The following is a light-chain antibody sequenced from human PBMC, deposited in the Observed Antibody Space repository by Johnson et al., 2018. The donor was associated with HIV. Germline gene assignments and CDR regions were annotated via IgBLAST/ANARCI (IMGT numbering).Light chain of an antibody. V-gene: IGLV1-51*01. Sequence: QSVLTQPPSVSVAPGQKVTISCSGSSSNIGNNYVSWYQQLPGTAPKLLIYDNNKRPSGIPDRFSGSKSGTSDTLGITGLQTGDEADYYCGTWDSSLSAYVFGTGTKVTVL. CDR3: GTWDSSLSAYV. CDR1: SSNIGNNY. J-gene: IGLJ1*01. CDR2: DNN.